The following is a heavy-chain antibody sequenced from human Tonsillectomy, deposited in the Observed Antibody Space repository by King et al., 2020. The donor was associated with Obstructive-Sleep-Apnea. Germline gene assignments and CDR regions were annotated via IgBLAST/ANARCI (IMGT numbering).Heavy chain of an antibody. V-gene: IGHV4-31*03. D-gene: IGHD3-16*01. CDR2: IYYRGST. J-gene: IGHJ4*02. CDR1: GASISGTYYY. Sequence: VQLQESGPGLVKPSQTLSLTCSVSGASISGTYYYWTWIRQRPGQGLEWIGNIYYRGSTYYNSSLKSRVSISVDTSKNQFSLHLSSVTAADAAFYYCTREAVRLGEFRYWGPGTLVTVSA. CDR3: TREAVRLGEFRY.